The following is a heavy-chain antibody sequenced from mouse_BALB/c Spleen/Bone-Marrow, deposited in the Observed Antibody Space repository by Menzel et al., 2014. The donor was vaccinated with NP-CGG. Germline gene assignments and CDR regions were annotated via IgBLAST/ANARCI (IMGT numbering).Heavy chain of an antibody. CDR1: GYTFTDYE. V-gene: IGHV1-15*01. CDR2: IDPGTGST. J-gene: IGHJ3*01. Sequence: QVQLQQSGAEPVRPGASVTLSCKASGYTFTDYEMHWLKQTPVHGLEWIGAIDPGTGSTAYNQRFKGRATLTTDKSSSKAYMELRSLTSEDSAVYYCTRLDSSGYGAYWGQGTLVTVSA. D-gene: IGHD3-2*01. CDR3: TRLDSSGYGAY.